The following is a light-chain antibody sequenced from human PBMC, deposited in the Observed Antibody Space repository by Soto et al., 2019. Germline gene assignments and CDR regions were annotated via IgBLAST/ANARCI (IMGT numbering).Light chain of an antibody. CDR3: QKYNGAFS. V-gene: IGKV1-27*01. J-gene: IGKJ3*01. CDR1: QGISYY. CDR2: DAT. Sequence: DIQMTQSLPSLSASVGDRVTITCRASQGISYYLAWYQQKPGKGPKLLIYDATILQSGVPSRFSGSGSGTDFTLTISSLQPEDVATYYCQKYNGAFSFGPGTKVDIK.